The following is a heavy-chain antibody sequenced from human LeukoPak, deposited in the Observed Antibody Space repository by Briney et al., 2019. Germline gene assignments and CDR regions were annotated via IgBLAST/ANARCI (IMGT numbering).Heavy chain of an antibody. CDR2: ISGSSSYI. CDR1: GFTFSSYS. D-gene: IGHD3-3*01. V-gene: IGHV3-21*01. CDR3: ARERLTTYYDFWSGLNYFDY. J-gene: IGHJ4*02. Sequence: GGSLRLSCAASGFTFSSYSMNWVRQAPGTGLEWVSSISGSSSYIYYADSVKGRFTISRDNAKNSLYLQMNSLRAEDTAVYYCARERLTTYYDFWSGLNYFDYWGQGTLVTVSS.